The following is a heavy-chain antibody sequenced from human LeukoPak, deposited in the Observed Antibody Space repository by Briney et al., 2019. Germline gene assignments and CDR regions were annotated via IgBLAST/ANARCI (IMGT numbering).Heavy chain of an antibody. CDR1: GGSISSSSYY. V-gene: IGHV4-39*01. CDR2: IYYSGST. D-gene: IGHD2-15*01. J-gene: IGHJ3*02. Sequence: PSETLSLTCTVSGGSISSSSYYWGWIRQPPGKGLEWIGSIYYSGSTYYNPSLKSRVTISVDTSKNQFSLKLSSVTAADTAVYYCARHLGYCSGGSCSAFDIWGQGTMVTVSS. CDR3: ARHLGYCSGGSCSAFDI.